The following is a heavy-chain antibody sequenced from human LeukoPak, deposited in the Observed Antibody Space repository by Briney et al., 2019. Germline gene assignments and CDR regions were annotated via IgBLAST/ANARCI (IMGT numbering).Heavy chain of an antibody. CDR3: ALTGYSYGLLFDY. Sequence: ASVKVSCKASGGTFSSYAISWVRQAPGQGLEWMGGIISIFGTANYAQKFQGRVTITADGSTSTAYMELSSLRSEDTAVYYCALTGYSYGLLFDYWGQGTLVTVSS. CDR1: GGTFSSYA. J-gene: IGHJ4*02. D-gene: IGHD5-18*01. V-gene: IGHV1-69*13. CDR2: IISIFGTA.